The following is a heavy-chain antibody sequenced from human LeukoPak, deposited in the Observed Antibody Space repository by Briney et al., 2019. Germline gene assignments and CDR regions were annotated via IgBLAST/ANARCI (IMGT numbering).Heavy chain of an antibody. Sequence: GGSLRLSCAASGFTFSSYGMTWVRQAPGKGLEWVSAISGSGGNTYYADSVKGRFTISRDNSKNTLYLQMNSLRAEDTAVYYCAKGRPVDTAMVRPFDYWGQGTLVTVSS. V-gene: IGHV3-23*01. CDR3: AKGRPVDTAMVRPFDY. J-gene: IGHJ4*02. CDR2: ISGSGGNT. D-gene: IGHD5-18*01. CDR1: GFTFSSYG.